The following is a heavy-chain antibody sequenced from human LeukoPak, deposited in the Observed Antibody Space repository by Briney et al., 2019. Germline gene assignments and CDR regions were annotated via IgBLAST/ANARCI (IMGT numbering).Heavy chain of an antibody. CDR1: GFTFSSYG. V-gene: IGHV3-7*01. CDR3: AKTGSWGSSNYYFDY. D-gene: IGHD2-15*01. J-gene: IGHJ4*02. CDR2: IKQDGTEK. Sequence: GGSLRLSCAASGFTFSSYGMHWVRHPPGKGLEWVANIKQDGTEKYYVDSVKGRFTISRDNSKNALYLQMNSLRAEDTALYYCAKTGSWGSSNYYFDYWGQGTLVTVSS.